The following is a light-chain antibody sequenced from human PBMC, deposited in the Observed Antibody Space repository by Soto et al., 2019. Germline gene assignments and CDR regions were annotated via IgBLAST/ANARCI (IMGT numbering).Light chain of an antibody. CDR1: ISNIGDNH. V-gene: IGLV1-51*01. J-gene: IGLJ2*01. Sequence: QSVLTQPPSASAAPGQRVTISCSGTISNIGDNHVSWYQQVPGKAPKLLIYDNNKRPSGIPDRFSGSRSGTSATLALTGLQTGDEADYICGTWDTTMSGLLFGGGTKLTVL. CDR3: GTWDTTMSGLL. CDR2: DNN.